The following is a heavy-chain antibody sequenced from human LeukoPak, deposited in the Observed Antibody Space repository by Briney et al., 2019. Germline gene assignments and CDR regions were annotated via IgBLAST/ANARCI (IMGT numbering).Heavy chain of an antibody. CDR2: INSDGSST. CDR1: GFTFSSYW. J-gene: IGHJ4*02. Sequence: PGGSLRLSCAASGFTFSSYWMHWVRQAPGKGLVWVSRINSDGSSTSYAHSVKGRFTISRDNAKNTLYLQMNSLRAEDTAVYYCAKVRVTIFGVVHGFDYWGQGTLVTVSS. D-gene: IGHD3-3*01. V-gene: IGHV3-74*01. CDR3: AKVRVTIFGVVHGFDY.